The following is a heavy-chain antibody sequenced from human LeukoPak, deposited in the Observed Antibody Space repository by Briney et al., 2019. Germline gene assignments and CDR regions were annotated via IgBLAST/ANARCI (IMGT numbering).Heavy chain of an antibody. J-gene: IGHJ4*02. D-gene: IGHD3-16*02. V-gene: IGHV1-3*01. Sequence: ASVKVSCKASGYTCTSNAMHWVRQAPGQRLEWMGWINAGNGNTKYSQKFQGRVTITRDTSASTAYMELSSLRSEDTAVYYCARVGYTLANDYWGQGTLVTVSS. CDR1: GYTCTSNA. CDR2: INAGNGNT. CDR3: ARVGYTLANDY.